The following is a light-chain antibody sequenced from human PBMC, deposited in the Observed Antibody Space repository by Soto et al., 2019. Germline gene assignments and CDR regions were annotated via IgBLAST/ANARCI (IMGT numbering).Light chain of an antibody. CDR1: QSISTW. CDR2: KAS. CDR3: QQYNTYPLT. V-gene: IGKV1-5*03. J-gene: IGKJ4*01. Sequence: DIQMTQSPSTLSACVGDRVTITCRASQSISTWLAWYQQKPGKAPKLLIYKASSLESGVPSRFSGSGSGTEFTLTISSLQPDDFATYYCQQYNTYPLTFGGGTTVEIK.